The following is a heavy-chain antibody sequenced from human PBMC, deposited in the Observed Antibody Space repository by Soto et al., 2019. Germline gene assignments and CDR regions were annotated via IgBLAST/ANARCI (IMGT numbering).Heavy chain of an antibody. J-gene: IGHJ3*02. CDR2: INPSGGST. Sequence: ASVKVSCKASGYTFTSYYMHWVRQAPGQGLEWMGIINPSGGSTSYAQKFQGRVTMTRDTSTSTVYMELSSLRSEDTAVYYCARVVRVCGGDCYKNAFDIWGQGTMVTVSS. V-gene: IGHV1-46*03. CDR1: GYTFTSYY. D-gene: IGHD2-21*01. CDR3: ARVVRVCGGDCYKNAFDI.